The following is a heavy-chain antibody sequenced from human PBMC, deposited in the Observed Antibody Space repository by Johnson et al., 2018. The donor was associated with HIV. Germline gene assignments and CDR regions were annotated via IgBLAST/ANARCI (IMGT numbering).Heavy chain of an antibody. J-gene: IGHJ3*02. V-gene: IGHV3-53*01. D-gene: IGHD6-13*01. Sequence: EVQLVESGGGLIQPGGSLRLSCAASGFTISSNYMSWVRQAPGMGLEWVSITYSAGNTYFADSVKGRFSISRDNSKNTLYLQMNSLRAEDTAVYYCAKVAVATAAGGVALDIWGPGTMGIVSS. CDR3: AKVAVATAAGGVALDI. CDR1: GFTISSNY. CDR2: TYSAGNT.